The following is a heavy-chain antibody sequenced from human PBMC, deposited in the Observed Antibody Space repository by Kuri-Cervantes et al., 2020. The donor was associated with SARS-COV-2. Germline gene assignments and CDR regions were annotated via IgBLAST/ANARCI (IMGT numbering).Heavy chain of an antibody. CDR1: GFIFSDYY. CDR3: AGTYDFWSGYSDFDY. V-gene: IGHV3-11*04. Sequence: LSLTCTASGFIFSDYYMTWIRQAPGKGLEWVSNIGPSGTTKYYADSVKGRFTISRDNAKNSLYLQMNSLRAEDTAVYYCAGTYDFWSGYSDFDYWGQGTLVTVSS. D-gene: IGHD3-3*01. CDR2: IGPSGTTK. J-gene: IGHJ4*02.